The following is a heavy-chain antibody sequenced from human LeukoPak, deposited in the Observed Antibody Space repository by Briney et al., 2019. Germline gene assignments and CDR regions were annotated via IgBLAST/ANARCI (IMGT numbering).Heavy chain of an antibody. D-gene: IGHD5-24*01. J-gene: IGHJ5*02. CDR1: GGSISSYY. V-gene: IGHV4-59*01. Sequence: SETLSLTCTVSGGSISSYYWSWIRQPPGKELEWIGYIYYTGNTNYNPSLKSRVTISVDTSKNQFSLKMSSVTAADTAVYYCARDRLQLQSWGQGTLVTVSS. CDR3: ARDRLQLQS. CDR2: IYYTGNT.